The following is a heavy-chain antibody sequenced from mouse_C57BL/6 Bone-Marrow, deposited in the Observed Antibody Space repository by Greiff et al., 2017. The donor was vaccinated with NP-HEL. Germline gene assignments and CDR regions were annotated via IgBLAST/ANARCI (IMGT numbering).Heavy chain of an antibody. CDR3: ARDRVTEGDYVDY. J-gene: IGHJ2*01. CDR1: GFTFSSYA. V-gene: IGHV5-4*01. CDR2: ISDGGSYT. D-gene: IGHD2-2*01. Sequence: EVNVVESGGGLVKPGGSLKLSCAASGFTFSSYAMSWVRQTPEKRLEWVATISDGGSYTYYPDNVKGRFTISRDNAKNNLYLQMSHLKSEDTAMYYCARDRVTEGDYVDYWGQGTTLTVSS.